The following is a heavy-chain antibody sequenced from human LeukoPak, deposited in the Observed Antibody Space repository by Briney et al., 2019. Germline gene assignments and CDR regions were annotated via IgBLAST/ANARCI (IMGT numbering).Heavy chain of an antibody. CDR1: GYTFTSYY. D-gene: IGHD5-18*01. CDR2: INPSGGST. V-gene: IGHV1-46*01. Sequence: ASVKVSCKASGYTFTSYYMHWVRQAPGQGLEWMGIINPSGGSTSYAQKFQGRVTMTRDMSTSTVYMELSSLRSEDTAVYYCARATTGYSYGTGDAFDIWGQGTMVTVSS. J-gene: IGHJ3*02. CDR3: ARATTGYSYGTGDAFDI.